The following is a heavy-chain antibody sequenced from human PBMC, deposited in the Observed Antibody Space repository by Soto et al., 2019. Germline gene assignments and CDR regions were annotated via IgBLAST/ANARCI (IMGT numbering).Heavy chain of an antibody. CDR2: ISGSGGST. D-gene: IGHD6-13*01. V-gene: IGHV3-23*01. CDR1: GFTFSSYA. Sequence: GGSLRLSCAASGFTFSSYATSWVRQAPGKGLEWVSAISGSGGSTYYADSVKGRFTISRDNSKNTLYLQMNSLRAEDTAVYYCAKGSREQLVPPPFFDYWGQGTLVTVSS. J-gene: IGHJ4*02. CDR3: AKGSREQLVPPPFFDY.